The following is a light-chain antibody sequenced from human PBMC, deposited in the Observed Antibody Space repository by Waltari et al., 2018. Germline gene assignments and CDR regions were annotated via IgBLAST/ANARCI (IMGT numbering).Light chain of an antibody. J-gene: IGKJ1*01. CDR2: GTS. Sequence: EVVLTQSPGTLSLSPGERATLSCRASQSVRTYLAWYQQKPGQAPRLLIYGTSTRATGTPDRFSGSGSGTDFSLTISRLEPEDFAVYYCQKYDYLPATFGQGP. V-gene: IGKV3-20*01. CDR1: QSVRTY. CDR3: QKYDYLPAT.